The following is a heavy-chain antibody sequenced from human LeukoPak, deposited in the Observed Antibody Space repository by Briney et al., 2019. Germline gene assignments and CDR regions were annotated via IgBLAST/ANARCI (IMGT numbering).Heavy chain of an antibody. CDR1: GFTFSSYA. D-gene: IGHD3-22*01. CDR2: ISGSGGST. Sequence: GGSLRLSCAASGFTFSSYAMSWVRQAPGKGLEWVSAISGSGGSTYYADSVKGRLTISRDNSKNTMYLQMNSLRAEDTAVYYCASGITYDSSGYYCLDYWGQGTLVTVSS. CDR3: ASGITYDSSGYYCLDY. V-gene: IGHV3-23*01. J-gene: IGHJ4*02.